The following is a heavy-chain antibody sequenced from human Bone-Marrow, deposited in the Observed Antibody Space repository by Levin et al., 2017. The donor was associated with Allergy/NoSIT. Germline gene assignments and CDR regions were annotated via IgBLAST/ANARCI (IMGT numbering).Heavy chain of an antibody. CDR1: GGTFSNSA. D-gene: IGHD3-16*01. CDR3: AKAYTYSTFYFDS. J-gene: IGHJ4*02. CDR2: FIPTLGSA. Sequence: SVKVSCKASGGTFSNSALSWVRQAPGQGLEWMGSFIPTLGSAHYAQIFRGRLTITADESTSTAYMEVTSLRFEDTAVYYCAKAYTYSTFYFDSCGQGTLVTVSS. V-gene: IGHV1-69*11.